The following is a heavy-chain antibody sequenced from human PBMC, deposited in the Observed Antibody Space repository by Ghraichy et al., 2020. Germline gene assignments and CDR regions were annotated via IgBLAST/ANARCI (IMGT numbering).Heavy chain of an antibody. Sequence: GESLNISCTASGFTFGDYVMSWVRQAPGKGLEWVGFIRSKAYGGTTEYAASVKDRFTISRDDSKSIAYLQMNSLKTEDTAVYYCTRRGVGGSSYYYYYMDVWGKGTTVTVSS. V-gene: IGHV3-49*04. J-gene: IGHJ6*03. CDR2: IRSKAYGGTT. D-gene: IGHD3-10*01. CDR1: GFTFGDYV. CDR3: TRRGVGGSSYYYYYMDV.